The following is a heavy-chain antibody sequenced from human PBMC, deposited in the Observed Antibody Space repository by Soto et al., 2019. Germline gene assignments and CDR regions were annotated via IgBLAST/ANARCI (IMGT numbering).Heavy chain of an antibody. CDR2: IDWDDDE. CDR1: GFSLSTSGMR. J-gene: IGHJ5*02. Sequence: ESGPTLVNPTQTLTLTCTFSGFSLSTSGMRVSWIRQPPGKALEWLARIDWDDDEFYSTSLRTRLTISKDTSKNQVVLTMTNMDPVDTATYYCAKTGTDGSWFDPWGQGTLVTVSS. CDR3: AKTGTDGSWFDP. D-gene: IGHD1-1*01. V-gene: IGHV2-70*04.